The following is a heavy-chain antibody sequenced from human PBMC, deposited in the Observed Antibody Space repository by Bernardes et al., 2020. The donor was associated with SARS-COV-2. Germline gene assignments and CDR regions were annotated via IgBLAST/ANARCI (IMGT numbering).Heavy chain of an antibody. Sequence: SGPTLVKPTQTLRLLFTFSVFSLSTSGVGVGWIRQPPGKALEWLALMYWDDDKRYIPSLKSRLTITKDTSKNQVVLTITNMDPVDTATYYCAQIWVAGRNSFDSWGQGTLVTVSS. V-gene: IGHV2-5*02. J-gene: IGHJ4*02. CDR1: VFSLSTSGVG. CDR2: MYWDDDK. D-gene: IGHD6-19*01. CDR3: AQIWVAGRNSFDS.